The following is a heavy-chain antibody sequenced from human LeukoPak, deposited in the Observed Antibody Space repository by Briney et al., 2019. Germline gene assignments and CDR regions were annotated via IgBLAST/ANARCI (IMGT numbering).Heavy chain of an antibody. V-gene: IGHV1-2*02. CDR1: GYTFTGYY. D-gene: IGHD6-13*01. CDR3: ARDSSSLLSLLFDP. Sequence: ASVKVSCKASGYTFTGYYMHWVRQAPGQGREWMGWINPNSGGTNYAQKFQGRVTMTRDTSISTAYMELSRLRSDDTAVYYCARDSSSLLSLLFDPWGQGTLVTVSS. J-gene: IGHJ5*02. CDR2: INPNSGGT.